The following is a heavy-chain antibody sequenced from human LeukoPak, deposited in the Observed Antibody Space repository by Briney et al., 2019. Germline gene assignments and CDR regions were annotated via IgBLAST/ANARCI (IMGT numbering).Heavy chain of an antibody. V-gene: IGHV3-23*01. CDR2: ISGSGGST. Sequence: PGGSLRLSCAASGFTFSSYAMSWVRQAPGKGLEWVSTISGSGGSTYYADSVKGRFTISRDNSKNTLYLQMNSLRAEDTAVYYCAKHSAQRSVDIVATMGVWGQGTLVTVS. CDR3: AKHSAQRSVDIVATMGV. CDR1: GFTFSSYA. J-gene: IGHJ4*02. D-gene: IGHD5-12*01.